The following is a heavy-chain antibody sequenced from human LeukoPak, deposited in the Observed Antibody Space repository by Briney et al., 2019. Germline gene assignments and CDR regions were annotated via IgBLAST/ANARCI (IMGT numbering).Heavy chain of an antibody. V-gene: IGHV3-15*01. J-gene: IGHJ4*02. CDR3: TTDGSGGWLPDY. Sequence: GGSLRLPCAASGFTFSNAWMRWVRQAPGKGLEWVGRIKSKTDGGTTDYAAPVKGRFTISRDDSKNTLYLQMNSLKTEDTAVYYCTTDGSGGWLPDYWGQGTLVTVSS. CDR2: IKSKTDGGTT. CDR1: GFTFSNAW. D-gene: IGHD5-12*01.